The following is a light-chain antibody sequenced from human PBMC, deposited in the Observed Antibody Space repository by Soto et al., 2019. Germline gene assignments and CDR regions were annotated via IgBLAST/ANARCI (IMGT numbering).Light chain of an antibody. V-gene: IGLV3-1*01. J-gene: IGLJ2*01. CDR2: QDS. Sequence: SYELTQPPSVSVSPGQTASITCSGDRLGDKYACWYQQKPGQSPVLVIYQDSKRPSGTPERFSGSNSGNTATLTISGTQAMDEDDYYCQAWDSSTLVFGGGTKLTVL. CDR3: QAWDSSTLV. CDR1: RLGDKY.